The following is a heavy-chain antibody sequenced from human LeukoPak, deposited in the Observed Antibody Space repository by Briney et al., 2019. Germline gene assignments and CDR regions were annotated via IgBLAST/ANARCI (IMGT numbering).Heavy chain of an antibody. CDR3: AKVWDSSGWSWGYFDY. Sequence: GGSLRLSCAASGFTFSSYWMHWVRQAPGKGLVWVSRINSDGSSTSYADSVKGRFTISRDNAKNTLYLQMNSLRAEDTAVYYCAKVWDSSGWSWGYFDYWGQGTLVTVSS. CDR1: GFTFSSYW. CDR2: INSDGSST. V-gene: IGHV3-74*01. J-gene: IGHJ4*02. D-gene: IGHD6-19*01.